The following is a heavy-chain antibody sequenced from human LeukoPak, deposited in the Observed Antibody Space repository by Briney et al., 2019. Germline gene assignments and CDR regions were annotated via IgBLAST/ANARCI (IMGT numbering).Heavy chain of an antibody. D-gene: IGHD4-23*01. V-gene: IGHV3-23*01. CDR3: AKGGPGGTAVVTMDS. Sequence: GGSLRLSCAASGFTFSSYAMSWVRQAPGKGLEWVSGISGSGVSTYYADSVKGQFTISRDNSKNTVYLQMNSLRAEDTAIYFCAKGGPGGTAVVTMDSWGQGTLVTVSS. CDR1: GFTFSSYA. CDR2: ISGSGVST. J-gene: IGHJ4*02.